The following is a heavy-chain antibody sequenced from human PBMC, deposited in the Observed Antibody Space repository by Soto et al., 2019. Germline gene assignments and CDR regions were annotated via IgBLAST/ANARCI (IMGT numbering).Heavy chain of an antibody. CDR2: ITGSGGST. J-gene: IGHJ4*02. CDR3: ALVTVTRIRGEPPAH. CDR1: QIIFSAFA. V-gene: IGHV3-23*04. D-gene: IGHD3-10*01. Sequence: EVQLVESGGGLVQPGGSLRLSCTASQIIFSAFAMRWVRQAPGKGLEWVSGITGSGGSTNYADSVKGRFTISRDNSKDTLYLQMNSLRAEDTATYYCALVTVTRIRGEPPAHWGQGTLVTVSA.